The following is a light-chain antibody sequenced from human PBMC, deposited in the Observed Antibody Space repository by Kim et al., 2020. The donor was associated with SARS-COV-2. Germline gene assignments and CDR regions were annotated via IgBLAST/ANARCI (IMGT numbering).Light chain of an antibody. CDR2: GAS. CDR1: QSVSSN. J-gene: IGKJ2*01. Sequence: EIVMTQSPATLSVSPGERATLSCRASQSVSSNLAWYQQKPGQAPRLLIYGASTGATGIPARFSGSGSGTEFTLTISSLQSEDFAVYYCQQYNNWPYTFGQGTNWRS. V-gene: IGKV3-15*01. CDR3: QQYNNWPYT.